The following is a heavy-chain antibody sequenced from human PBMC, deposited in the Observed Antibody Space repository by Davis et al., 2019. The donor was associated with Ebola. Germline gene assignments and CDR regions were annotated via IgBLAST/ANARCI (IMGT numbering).Heavy chain of an antibody. J-gene: IGHJ4*02. CDR2: IYRGGST. V-gene: IGHV3-66*01. CDR1: GFTFSSYS. D-gene: IGHD4/OR15-4a*01. CDR3: ARSSGFRLTFDY. Sequence: PGGSLRLSCAASGFTFSSYSMNWVRQAPGKGLEWVSVIYRGGSTYYADSVKGRFTISRDNSKNTLYLQMNSLRAEDTAVYYCARSSGFRLTFDYWGQGTLVTVSS.